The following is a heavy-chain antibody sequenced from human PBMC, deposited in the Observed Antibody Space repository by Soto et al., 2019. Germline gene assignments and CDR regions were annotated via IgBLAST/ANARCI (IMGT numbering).Heavy chain of an antibody. CDR2: IYYSGST. J-gene: IGHJ5*02. Sequence: PSETLSLTCAVSGGSFSGYYWSWIRQPPGKGLEWIGEIYYSGSTYYNPSLKSRVTISVDTSKNQFSLKLSSVTAADTAVYYCARAFYTYYDILTGATDNWFDPWGQGTLVTVSS. CDR3: ARAFYTYYDILTGATDNWFDP. D-gene: IGHD3-9*01. V-gene: IGHV4-34*09. CDR1: GGSFSGYY.